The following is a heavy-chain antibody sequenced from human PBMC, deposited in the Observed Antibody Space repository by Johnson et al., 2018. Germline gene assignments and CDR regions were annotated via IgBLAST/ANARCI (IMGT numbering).Heavy chain of an antibody. V-gene: IGHV4-59*01. Sequence: QVQLQESGPGLAKPSEPLSLSCTVSGGSISTYYWTWIRQPPGKGLAWIGYIYYRGTTNYNPPLKSRVTISVDTSKNQFSLNLPSVTAADTAVYYCARGRYSRDAFDIWGQGTMVTVSS. J-gene: IGHJ3*02. D-gene: IGHD6-13*01. CDR3: ARGRYSRDAFDI. CDR2: IYYRGTT. CDR1: GGSISTYY.